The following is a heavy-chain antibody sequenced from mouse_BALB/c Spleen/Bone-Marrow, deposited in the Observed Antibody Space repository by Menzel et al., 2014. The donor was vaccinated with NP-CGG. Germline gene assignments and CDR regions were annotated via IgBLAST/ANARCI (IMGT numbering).Heavy chain of an antibody. CDR3: ARSGDSSGYGFAY. J-gene: IGHJ3*01. D-gene: IGHD3-2*01. CDR2: IYPGDGST. V-gene: IGHV1S56*01. Sequence: QVQLKQSGPELVKPGALVKISCKASGFTFRSYDINWVKQRPGQGLEWIGWIYPGDGSTKYNEKSKGKATLTADKSSSTAYMQLSSLTSDNSAVYFCARSGDSSGYGFAYWGQGTLVTVSA. CDR1: GFTFRSYD.